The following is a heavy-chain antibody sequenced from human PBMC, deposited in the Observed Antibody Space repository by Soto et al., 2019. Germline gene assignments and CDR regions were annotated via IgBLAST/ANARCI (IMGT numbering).Heavy chain of an antibody. CDR2: INPNSGNT. D-gene: IGHD4-17*01. CDR1: GYIFTNYD. Sequence: QVQLVQSGAEVKKPGASVKVSCKASGYIFTNYDITWVRQATVQGLEYLGWINPNSGNTGYVQKFKGRVTMTRNTSINTAYMELNSLRSEDTAVYYCARGIKYGDYSSWFDPWGQGTLVTVSS. CDR3: ARGIKYGDYSSWFDP. V-gene: IGHV1-8*01. J-gene: IGHJ5*02.